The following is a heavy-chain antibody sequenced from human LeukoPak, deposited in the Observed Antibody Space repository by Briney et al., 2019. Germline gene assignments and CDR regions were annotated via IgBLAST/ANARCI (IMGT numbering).Heavy chain of an antibody. CDR3: TKLQPMFGYLS. CDR2: ISSSSTTI. D-gene: IGHD3-10*02. V-gene: IGHV3-48*01. J-gene: IGHJ5*02. Sequence: GGSLRLSCAASGFTFSSYWMNWVRQAPGKGLEWVSYISSSSTTIKYADAVKGRFTIFRDKAKNSLYLQMSSLRAEDTAVYYCTKLQPMFGYLSWGQGTLVTVSS. CDR1: GFTFSSYW.